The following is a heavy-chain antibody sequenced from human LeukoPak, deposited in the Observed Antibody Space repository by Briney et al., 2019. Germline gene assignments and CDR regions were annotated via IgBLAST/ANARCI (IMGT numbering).Heavy chain of an antibody. D-gene: IGHD3-9*01. CDR2: IYWDDDK. CDR3: THSPRAGHDWLIGY. V-gene: IGHV2-5*02. Sequence: SGPTLVKPTQTLTLTCTFSGFSLGTSGVGVGWIRQPPGKALEWLALIYWDDDKRYSPSLKSRLTITKDTSKNQVVLTMTNMDPVDTATYYCTHSPRAGHDWLIGYWGQGTLVTVSS. CDR1: GFSLGTSGVG. J-gene: IGHJ4*02.